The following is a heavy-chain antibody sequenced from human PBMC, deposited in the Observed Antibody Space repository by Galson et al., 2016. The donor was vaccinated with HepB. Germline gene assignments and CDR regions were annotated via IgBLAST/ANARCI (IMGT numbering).Heavy chain of an antibody. CDR3: ARDYLTYTGSYLYS. CDR1: GFTFGSYW. D-gene: IGHD1-26*01. CDR2: TNTDGSDT. J-gene: IGHJ4*02. Sequence: SLRLSCAASGFTFGSYWMHWVRQVPGKGPVMVARTNTDGSDTGYADSVKGRFTISRDNAKNTPYLQMNTLRAEDTAVYYCARDYLTYTGSYLYSWGQGTLVTVSS. V-gene: IGHV3-74*01.